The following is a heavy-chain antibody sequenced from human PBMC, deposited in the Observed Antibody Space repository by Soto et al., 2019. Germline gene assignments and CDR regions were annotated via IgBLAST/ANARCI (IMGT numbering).Heavy chain of an antibody. CDR2: IYYSGST. V-gene: IGHV4-30-4*01. D-gene: IGHD5-12*01. J-gene: IGHJ6*02. CDR3: ARDGGPHSGYDYGGTYYYYGMDV. CDR1: GGSISSGDYY. Sequence: SETLSLTCTVSGGSISSGDYYWSWIRQPPGKGLEWSGYIYYSGSTYYNPSLKSRVTISVDTSKNQFSLKLSSVTAADTAVYYCARDGGPHSGYDYGGTYYYYGMDVWGQGTTVTVSS.